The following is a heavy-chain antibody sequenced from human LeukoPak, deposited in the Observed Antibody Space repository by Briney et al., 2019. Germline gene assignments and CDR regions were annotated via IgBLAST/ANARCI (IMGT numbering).Heavy chain of an antibody. J-gene: IGHJ3*02. CDR1: GFTFSSCW. Sequence: GGSLRLSCAASGFTFSSCWMHWVRQAPGKGLVWVSRINSDGSSTSYADSVKGRFTISRDNSKNTLYLQMNSLRAEDTAVYYCAKDGLTPGQLALDAFDIWGQGTMVTVSS. V-gene: IGHV3-74*01. CDR3: AKDGLTPGQLALDAFDI. D-gene: IGHD6-6*01. CDR2: INSDGSST.